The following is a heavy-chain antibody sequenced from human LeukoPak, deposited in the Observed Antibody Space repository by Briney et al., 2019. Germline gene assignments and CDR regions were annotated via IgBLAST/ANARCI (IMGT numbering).Heavy chain of an antibody. J-gene: IGHJ4*02. CDR2: IYYSGTT. D-gene: IGHD2-2*01. V-gene: IGHV4-28*01. Sequence: TSETLSLTCAVSGYSISSNNWWGWIRQPPGEGLEWIGYIYYSGTTYYNPSLKSQVTMSIDTSKNQLSLKVSSVTAVDTALYYCARHYCSTTSCYVDYWGQGTLVTVSS. CDR3: ARHYCSTTSCYVDY. CDR1: GYSISSNNW.